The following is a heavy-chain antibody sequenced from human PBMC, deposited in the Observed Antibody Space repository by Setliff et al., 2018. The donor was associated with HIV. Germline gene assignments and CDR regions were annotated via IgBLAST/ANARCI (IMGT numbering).Heavy chain of an antibody. CDR2: IYHNGST. Sequence: PSETLSLTCTVSGGSISIGGYYWGWIRQHPGKGLEWIGYIYHNGSTYYNPSLKSRVIISVDTSKNQFSLKLSSVTAADTAAYYCARGGGSRAATSSYHYMDVWGKGTTVTV. J-gene: IGHJ6*03. CDR3: ARGGGSRAATSSYHYMDV. V-gene: IGHV4-31*03. D-gene: IGHD2-15*01. CDR1: GGSISIGGYY.